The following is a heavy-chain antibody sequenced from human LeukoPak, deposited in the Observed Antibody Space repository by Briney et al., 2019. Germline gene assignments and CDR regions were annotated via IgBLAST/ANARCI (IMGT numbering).Heavy chain of an antibody. CDR3: ARLAYCTNGVCYPVGFDY. CDR2: ISSSSSYI. D-gene: IGHD2-8*01. J-gene: IGHJ4*02. Sequence: GGSLRLSCAASGFTFSSYSMNWVRQAPGKGLEWVSSISSSSSYIYYADSVKGRFTISRDNAKNSLYLQMNSLRAEDTAVYYCARLAYCTNGVCYPVGFDYWGQGTLVTVSS. CDR1: GFTFSSYS. V-gene: IGHV3-21*01.